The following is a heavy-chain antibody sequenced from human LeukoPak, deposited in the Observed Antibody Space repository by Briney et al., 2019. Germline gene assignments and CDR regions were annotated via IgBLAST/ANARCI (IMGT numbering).Heavy chain of an antibody. J-gene: IGHJ4*02. CDR1: GYSISSGYY. D-gene: IGHD2-2*01. Sequence: SETLSLTCAVSGYSISSGYYWGWIRQPPGKGLEWIGSIYHSGSTYYNPSLKSRVTISVDTSKNQFSLKLSSVTAADTAVYYCARVHCSSTSCYLPHYWGQGTLVTVSS. CDR3: ARVHCSSTSCYLPHY. CDR2: IYHSGST. V-gene: IGHV4-38-2*01.